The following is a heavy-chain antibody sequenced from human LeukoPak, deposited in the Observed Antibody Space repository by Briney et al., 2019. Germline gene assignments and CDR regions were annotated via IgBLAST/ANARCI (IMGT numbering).Heavy chain of an antibody. CDR1: GFILSTYA. V-gene: IGHV3-23*01. Sequence: GGSLRLSCAASGFILSTYAMSWARQAPGKGLEWVSAISSNGGITYYADSVKGRFTISRDNSKNTLFLQANSLRAEDTAVYYCAKDWSSGVSGYLISFDFWGQGTLVTVSS. D-gene: IGHD3-22*01. J-gene: IGHJ4*02. CDR3: AKDWSSGVSGYLISFDF. CDR2: ISSNGGIT.